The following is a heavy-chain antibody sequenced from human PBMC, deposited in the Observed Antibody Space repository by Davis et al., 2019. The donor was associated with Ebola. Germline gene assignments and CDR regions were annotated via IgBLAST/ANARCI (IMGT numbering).Heavy chain of an antibody. J-gene: IGHJ4*02. CDR2: IKSKTDGGTT. CDR3: TTHEWFGELLYPWDY. V-gene: IGHV3-15*01. D-gene: IGHD3-10*01. CDR1: GFTFSNAW. Sequence: GGSLRLSCAASGFTFSNAWMSWVRQAPGKGLEWVGRIKSKTDGGTTDYAAPVKGRFTISRDDSKNTLYLQMNSLKTEDTAVYYCTTHEWFGELLYPWDYWGQGTLVTVSS.